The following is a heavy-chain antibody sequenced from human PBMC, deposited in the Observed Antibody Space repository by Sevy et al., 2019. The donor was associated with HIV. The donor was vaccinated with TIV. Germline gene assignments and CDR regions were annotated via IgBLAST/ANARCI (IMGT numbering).Heavy chain of an antibody. V-gene: IGHV3-7*01. Sequence: GGSLRLSCAASGFSCSTYWMTWVRQAPGKGLEWVATMNQDGTERDYVDSVKGRFTISRDNTKTSLFLQMNSLSAEDTGVYYCVREGLGGFSYSLDCWGQGTLVTVSS. CDR1: GFSCSTYW. J-gene: IGHJ4*02. CDR3: VREGLGGFSYSLDC. D-gene: IGHD3-16*01. CDR2: MNQDGTER.